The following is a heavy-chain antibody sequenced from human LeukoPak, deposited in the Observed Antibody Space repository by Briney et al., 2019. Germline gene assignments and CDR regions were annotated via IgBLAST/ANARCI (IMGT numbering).Heavy chain of an antibody. CDR3: AKSTPYYYGSGSYYHAYYFDY. J-gene: IGHJ4*02. V-gene: IGHV3-23*01. CDR2: ISGSGNST. Sequence: GGSLRLSCAASGFTFSSYAMSWVRQAPGKGLEWVSAISGSGNSTYYADSVKGRFTISRDNSKNTLYLQLNSLRAEDTAVYYCAKSTPYYYGSGSYYHAYYFDYRGQGTLVTVSS. CDR1: GFTFSSYA. D-gene: IGHD3-10*01.